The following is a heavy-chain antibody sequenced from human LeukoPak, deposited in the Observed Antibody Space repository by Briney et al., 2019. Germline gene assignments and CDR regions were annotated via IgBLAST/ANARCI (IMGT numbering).Heavy chain of an antibody. Sequence: GGSLRLSCAASGFTVISDYMSWVRQAPGQGLEWVSVIYRGGDTYYADSVKGRFTISRDNSKNKVYLEMNSLRAEDTAVYHCAKQQLKGESPYGMWGQGTMVTVSS. CDR3: AKQQLKGESPYGM. D-gene: IGHD3-10*01. CDR2: IYRGGDT. V-gene: IGHV3-53*01. CDR1: GFTVISDY. J-gene: IGHJ3*02.